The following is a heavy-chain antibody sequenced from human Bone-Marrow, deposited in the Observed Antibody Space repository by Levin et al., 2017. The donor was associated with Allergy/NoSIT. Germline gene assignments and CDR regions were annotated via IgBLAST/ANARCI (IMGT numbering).Heavy chain of an antibody. D-gene: IGHD3-10*01. CDR2: IQPDGSNE. CDR3: AREIWFRTDV. CDR1: GFTFGSHY. V-gene: IGHV3-7*01. J-gene: IGHJ6*02. Sequence: ASVKVSCAASGFTFGSHYMTWVRQAPGKGLEWVAKIQPDGSNEIYVESVRGRFTISRDNAKNSLYLQMNSLRVDDTGVYFCAREIWFRTDVWGQGTTVTVSS.